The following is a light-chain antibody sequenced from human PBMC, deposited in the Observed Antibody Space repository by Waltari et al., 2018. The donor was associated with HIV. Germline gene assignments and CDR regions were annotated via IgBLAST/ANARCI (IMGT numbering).Light chain of an antibody. J-gene: IGLJ2*01. Sequence: SYELTQPPSVSVSPGQTASITCSGDKLGDPYASWYQQNPRQSPFLVFYQNSKRPSGIPERFSGSNSGDTATLTISGTQAVDEADYYCQAWDSSSAVVFGGGTKLTVL. CDR3: QAWDSSSAVV. V-gene: IGLV3-1*01. CDR2: QNS. CDR1: KLGDPY.